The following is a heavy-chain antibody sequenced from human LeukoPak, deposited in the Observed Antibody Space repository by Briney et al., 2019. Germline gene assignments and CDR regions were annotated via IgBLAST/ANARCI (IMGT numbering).Heavy chain of an antibody. D-gene: IGHD3-22*01. V-gene: IGHV3-23*01. Sequence: GGSLRLSCAASGFTFSSYAMSWVRQAPGKGLEWVSAISNDGGGTTYADFVKGRFSVSRDNSKNTLFLQMNSLRAEDTAVYFCARDSLYDDNGYYHYFDYWGQGTLVTVSS. CDR1: GFTFSSYA. CDR2: ISNDGGGT. CDR3: ARDSLYDDNGYYHYFDY. J-gene: IGHJ4*02.